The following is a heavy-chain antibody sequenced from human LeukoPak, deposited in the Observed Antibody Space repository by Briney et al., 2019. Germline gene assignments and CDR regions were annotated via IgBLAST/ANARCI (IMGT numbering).Heavy chain of an antibody. CDR3: TRAEGLGPGAHFDQ. CDR2: IPTSGISV. Sequence: KPGGSLRPSCAASGFTFSDYYMSWIRQAPGKGLEWVSYIPTSGISVQYADSVRGRFTASRDDAKNSLDLQMDSLRVEDTAVYYCTRAEGLGPGAHFDQWGQGALVIVSS. V-gene: IGHV3-11*01. CDR1: GFTFSDYY. J-gene: IGHJ4*02.